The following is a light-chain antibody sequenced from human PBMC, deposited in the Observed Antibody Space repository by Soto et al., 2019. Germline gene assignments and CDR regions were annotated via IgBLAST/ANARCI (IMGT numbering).Light chain of an antibody. CDR1: QSVRSN. CDR2: GAS. J-gene: IGKJ5*01. Sequence: EILMTQSPATLSVSPGERATLSCRASQSVRSNLAWYQQKPGQAHRLLIYGASTRATDIPARFSGSGSGTEFTLTISSLQSEDFAIYYCQQYNNWPPITFGQGTRLEIK. V-gene: IGKV3-15*01. CDR3: QQYNNWPPIT.